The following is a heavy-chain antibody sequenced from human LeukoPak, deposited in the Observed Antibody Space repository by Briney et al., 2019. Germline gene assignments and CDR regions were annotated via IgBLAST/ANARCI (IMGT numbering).Heavy chain of an antibody. J-gene: IGHJ3*02. V-gene: IGHV1-69*04. Sequence: SVKVSCKASGGTFSSYAISWVRQAPGQGLEWMGRIIPTLGIANYAQKFQGRVTITADKSTSTAYMELSSLRSEDTAVYYCARKLPGYCSSTSCSHNHDAFDIWGQGTMVTVSS. D-gene: IGHD2-2*01. CDR3: ARKLPGYCSSTSCSHNHDAFDI. CDR2: IIPTLGIA. CDR1: GGTFSSYA.